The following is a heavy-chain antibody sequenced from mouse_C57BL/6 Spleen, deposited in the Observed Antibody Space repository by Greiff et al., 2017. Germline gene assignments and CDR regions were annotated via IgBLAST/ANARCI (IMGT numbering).Heavy chain of an antibody. V-gene: IGHV1-50*01. CDR1: GYTFTSYW. CDR3: ARSHYCGSSYEIDY. J-gene: IGHJ2*01. D-gene: IGHD1-1*01. CDR2: IDPSDSYT. Sequence: QVQLQQPGAELVKPGASVKLSCKASGYTFTSYWMQWVKQRPGQGLEWIGEIDPSDSYTNYNQKFKGKATLTVDASSSTAYMQLSSLTSEDSAVYYCARSHYCGSSYEIDYWGQGTTLTVSS.